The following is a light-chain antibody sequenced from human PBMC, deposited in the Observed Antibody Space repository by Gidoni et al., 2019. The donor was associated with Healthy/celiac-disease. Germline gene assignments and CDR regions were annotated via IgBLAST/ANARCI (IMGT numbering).Light chain of an antibody. CDR1: SSDVGGYNY. Sequence: QSALTQPASVSGSPGQSITISCTGTSSDVGGYNYVSWYQPHPGKAHKPMIYDVSNRPSGVSIRFSGSKSGNTASLAISGLQAEDEADYYCSSYTSSSTLVFGGGTKLTVL. J-gene: IGLJ2*01. V-gene: IGLV2-14*01. CDR2: DVS. CDR3: SSYTSSSTLV.